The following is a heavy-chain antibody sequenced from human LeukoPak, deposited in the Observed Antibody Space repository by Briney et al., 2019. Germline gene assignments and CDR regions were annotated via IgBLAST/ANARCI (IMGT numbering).Heavy chain of an antibody. CDR2: IGSSGSTM. CDR1: GFTLNTYD. CDR3: ARDRSGVIVGWDAFDI. D-gene: IGHD2-21*01. Sequence: GGSLRLSCAASGFTLNTYDMNWVRQAPGKGLEWVSLIGSSGSTMYYADSVKGRFTISRDNAKHSLYLQMNNLRVEDTAVYYCARDRSGVIVGWDAFDIWGQGTTVTVSS. J-gene: IGHJ3*02. V-gene: IGHV3-48*03.